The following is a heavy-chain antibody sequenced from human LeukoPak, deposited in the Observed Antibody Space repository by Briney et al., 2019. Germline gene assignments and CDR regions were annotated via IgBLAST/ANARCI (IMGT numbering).Heavy chain of an antibody. J-gene: IGHJ6*04. D-gene: IGHD6-19*01. Sequence: GGSLRLSCTASGFTFGDYAMSWVRQAPGKGLEWVSFIRSKAYGGTTEYAASVKGRFTISRDDSKSIAYLQMNSLKTEDTAVYYCTSCSSGCDYDGMDVWGKGTTVTVSS. CDR2: IRSKAYGGTT. CDR1: GFTFGDYA. CDR3: TSCSSGCDYDGMDV. V-gene: IGHV3-49*04.